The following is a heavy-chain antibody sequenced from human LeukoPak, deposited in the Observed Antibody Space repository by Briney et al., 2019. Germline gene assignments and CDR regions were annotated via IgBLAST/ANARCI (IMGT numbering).Heavy chain of an antibody. CDR3: AKADVRFYDY. CDR1: GFTFSSYG. J-gene: IGHJ4*02. CDR2: IRYDGSNK. V-gene: IGHV3-30*02. Sequence: PGGSLRLSCAASGFTFSSYGMHWVRQAPGRGLEWVAFIRYDGSNKYYADSVKGRFTISRDNSKNTLYLQMNSLRAEDTAVYYCAKADVRFYDYWGQGTLVTVSS. D-gene: IGHD2/OR15-2a*01.